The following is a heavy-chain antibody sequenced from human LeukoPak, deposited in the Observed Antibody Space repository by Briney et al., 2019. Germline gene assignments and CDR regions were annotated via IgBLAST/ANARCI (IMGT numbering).Heavy chain of an antibody. J-gene: IGHJ4*02. V-gene: IGHV3-23*01. CDR3: ARDLYDILTGSHGAL. Sequence: GGTRRLSCAGSGFPFSIYGMNWVRQAPGKGLEWVSGISPGGGPTYYADSVKGRFTISRDDSKNTLYLQMNNLRAEDTAVYYCARDLYDILTGSHGALWGQGTLVTVSS. CDR1: GFPFSIYG. D-gene: IGHD3-9*01. CDR2: ISPGGGPT.